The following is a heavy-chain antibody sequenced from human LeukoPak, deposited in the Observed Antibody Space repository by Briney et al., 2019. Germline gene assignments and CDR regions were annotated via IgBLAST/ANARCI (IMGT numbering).Heavy chain of an antibody. CDR3: ARDLGYGSGSDY. CDR1: GYSISSGYY. CDR2: IYYSGST. V-gene: IGHV4-38-2*02. Sequence: SETLSLTCTVSGYSISSGYYWGWIRQPPGKGLEWIGSIYYSGSTYYNPSLKSRVTISVDTSKNQFSLKLSSVTAADTAVYYCARDLGYGSGSDYWGQGTLVTVSS. D-gene: IGHD3-10*01. J-gene: IGHJ4*02.